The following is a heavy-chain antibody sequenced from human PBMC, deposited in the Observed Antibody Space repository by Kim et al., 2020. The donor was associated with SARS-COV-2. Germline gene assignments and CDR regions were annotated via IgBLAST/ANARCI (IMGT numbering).Heavy chain of an antibody. J-gene: IGHJ5*02. V-gene: IGHV4-39*06. CDR1: GGSIGSSSYY. CDR2: VSYSGST. Sequence: SETLSLTCSVSGGSIGSSSYYWAWIRQPPGKGLEWIGSVSYSGSTYYRPSLKSRVTMSVDTSKSQVTLRLTSVTAADTAVYYCARGNYYDSSGYSNWLDPWGQGTLVTVSS. D-gene: IGHD3-22*01. CDR3: ARGNYYDSSGYSNWLDP.